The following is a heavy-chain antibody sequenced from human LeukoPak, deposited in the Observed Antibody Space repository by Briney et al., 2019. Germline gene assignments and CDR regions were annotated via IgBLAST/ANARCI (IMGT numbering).Heavy chain of an antibody. CDR1: GYTFTGYY. CDR3: ARDKGLSDNWFDP. J-gene: IGHJ5*02. Sequence: ASVKVSCKASGYTFTGYYMHWVRQAPGQGLEWMGWINPNSGGTNYAQKFQGRVTMTRDTSISTAYMELSRLRSEDTAVYYCARDKGLSDNWFDPWGQGTLVTVSS. CDR2: INPNSGGT. D-gene: IGHD2-15*01. V-gene: IGHV1-2*02.